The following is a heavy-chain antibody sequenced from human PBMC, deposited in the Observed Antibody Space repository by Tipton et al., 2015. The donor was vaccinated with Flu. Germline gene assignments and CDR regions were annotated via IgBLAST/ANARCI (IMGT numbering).Heavy chain of an antibody. Sequence: TLSLTCTVSGDSISRGSYYYNWIRQPAGEGLEWIGRTYTNGNTNYKASLKSRVTISIDRSRNQFSLRLSSVSAADTAMYYCASSGFGKGDFWGQGTLVTVSS. CDR1: GDSISRGSYY. CDR3: ASSGFGKGDF. V-gene: IGHV4-61*02. J-gene: IGHJ4*02. D-gene: IGHD3-10*01. CDR2: TYTNGNT.